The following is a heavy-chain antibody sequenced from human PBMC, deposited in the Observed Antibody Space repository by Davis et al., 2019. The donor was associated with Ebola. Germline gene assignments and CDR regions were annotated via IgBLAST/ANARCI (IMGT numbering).Heavy chain of an antibody. CDR2: IIWNGGSR. J-gene: IGHJ4*02. Sequence: GGSLRLSCAASGFTFSIYWMSWVRQSPGKGLEWVSGIIWNGGSRGYADSVKGRFTISRDNAKNSLYLQMNSLRVEDTAFYHCARGGYGSSVPDYWGQGTLVTVSS. CDR3: ARGGYGSSVPDY. V-gene: IGHV3-20*01. D-gene: IGHD3-10*01. CDR1: GFTFSIYW.